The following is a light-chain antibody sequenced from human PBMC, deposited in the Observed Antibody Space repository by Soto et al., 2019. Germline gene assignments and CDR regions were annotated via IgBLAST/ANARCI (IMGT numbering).Light chain of an antibody. V-gene: IGKV3-20*01. J-gene: IGKJ1*01. CDR3: QQHSNSPWT. CDR1: QTISNNY. CDR2: AVS. Sequence: EIVLTQSPGTLTLSPGESAALSCRASQTISNNYLVWYRQKPGQAPRLLIYAVSSRAAGIPDRFSGSGSVTDFAITIARLEPAASAVYYCQQHSNSPWTFGQGTRVDI.